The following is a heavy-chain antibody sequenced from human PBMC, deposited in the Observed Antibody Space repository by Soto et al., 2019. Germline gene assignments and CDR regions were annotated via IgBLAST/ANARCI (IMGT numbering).Heavy chain of an antibody. CDR3: ARGIQIWSQVYYGMDV. Sequence: QVQLQESGPGVVKPSGTLSLTCGVSGGSISSDYWWAWVRQSPGRGLEWIGEIFHTGSTHHNPSLGSRVTMSVDISNNQFSLNLKSVTAADTAVYYCARGIQIWSQVYYGMDVWGQGTTVTVSS. V-gene: IGHV4-4*02. D-gene: IGHD5-18*01. J-gene: IGHJ6*02. CDR2: IFHTGST. CDR1: GGSISSDYW.